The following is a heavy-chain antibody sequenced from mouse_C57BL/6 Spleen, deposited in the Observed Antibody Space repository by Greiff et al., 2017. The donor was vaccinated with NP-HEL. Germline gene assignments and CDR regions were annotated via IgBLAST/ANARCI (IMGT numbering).Heavy chain of an antibody. CDR3: AREPRDYFDY. CDR2: INPSSGYT. V-gene: IGHV1-4*01. CDR1: GYTFTSYT. Sequence: VQLQQSGAELARPGASVKMSCKASGYTFTSYTMHWVKQRPGQGLEWIGYINPSSGYTKYNQKFKDKATLTADKSSSTAYMQRSSLTSEYSAVYYCAREPRDYFDYWGQGTTLTVSS. J-gene: IGHJ2*01.